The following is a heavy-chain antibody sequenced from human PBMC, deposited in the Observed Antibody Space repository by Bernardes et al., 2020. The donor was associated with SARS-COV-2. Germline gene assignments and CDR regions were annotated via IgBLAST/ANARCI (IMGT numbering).Heavy chain of an antibody. D-gene: IGHD2-21*02. J-gene: IGHJ3*02. CDR3: ERVGNCGGDCWSDAFDI. V-gene: IGHV3-23*01. Sequence: GGSLRLSCAPSGFTFSSYAMSCVRQAPGKGREWVSAISGSGGSTYYADSVKDRFTISRDNPKNTLYLQMNSRRAEDTAVYYCERVGNCGGDCWSDAFDIWGQGKMVTVSS. CDR1: GFTFSSYA. CDR2: ISGSGGST.